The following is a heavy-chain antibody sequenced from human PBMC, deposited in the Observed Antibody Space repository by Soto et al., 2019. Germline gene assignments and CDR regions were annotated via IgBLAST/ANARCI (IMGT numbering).Heavy chain of an antibody. D-gene: IGHD3-3*01. CDR3: ARDRFLEWLPTPYYYYGMDV. CDR1: GYTFTSYA. CDR2: INAGNGNT. Sequence: ASVKVSCKASGYTFTSYAMHWVRQAPGQRLGWMGWINAGNGNTKYSQKFQGRVTITRDTSAGTAYMELSSLRSEDTAVYYCARDRFLEWLPTPYYYYGMDVWGQGTTVTVSS. V-gene: IGHV1-3*01. J-gene: IGHJ6*02.